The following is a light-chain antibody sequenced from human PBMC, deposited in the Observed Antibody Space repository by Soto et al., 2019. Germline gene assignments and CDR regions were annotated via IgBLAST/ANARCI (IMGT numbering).Light chain of an antibody. CDR2: DVS. CDR1: SSDVGGYNY. Sequence: SVLTQPASVSGSPGQSITISCTGTSSDVGGYNYVSWYQHHPGEAPKLMIFDVSNRPSGVSNRFSGSKSGNTASLTISGLQPEDEADYYCSSYTTSNTRQIVFGTGTKSPS. J-gene: IGLJ1*01. V-gene: IGLV2-14*03. CDR3: SSYTTSNTRQIV.